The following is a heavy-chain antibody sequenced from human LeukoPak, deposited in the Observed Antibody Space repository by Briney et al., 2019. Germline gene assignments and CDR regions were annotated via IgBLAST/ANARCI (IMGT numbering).Heavy chain of an antibody. D-gene: IGHD3-16*02. CDR2: ISGGGGST. Sequence: GGSLRLSCAASGFTFSSYAMSWVRQAPGKGLEWVSGISGGGGSTYYADSVKGRFTISRDNSRNTLYLQMNSLRGEDTAVYYCAKGIGGVIVKSLLHSAFDIWGQGTMVTVSS. V-gene: IGHV3-23*01. CDR3: AKGIGGVIVKSLLHSAFDI. J-gene: IGHJ3*02. CDR1: GFTFSSYA.